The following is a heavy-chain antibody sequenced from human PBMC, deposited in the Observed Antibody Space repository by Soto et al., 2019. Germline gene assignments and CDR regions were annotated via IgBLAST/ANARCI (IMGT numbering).Heavy chain of an antibody. CDR2: ISGSGGST. CDR1: GFSFGSYA. V-gene: IGHV3-23*01. CDR3: AKEAVSGWYYFDY. J-gene: IGHJ4*02. Sequence: PGGSLRLSCAASGFSFGSYAMSWVGQAPGKGLEWVSTISGSGGSTYYADSLKGRFTISRDNPKNTLFLQMSSQRAEDTAVYYCAKEAVSGWYYFDYWGPGTLVTVS. D-gene: IGHD6-19*01.